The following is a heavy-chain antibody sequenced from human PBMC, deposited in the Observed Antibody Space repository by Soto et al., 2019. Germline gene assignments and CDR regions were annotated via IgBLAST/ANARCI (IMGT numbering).Heavy chain of an antibody. V-gene: IGHV1-18*01. CDR2: ISAYNPNT. Sequence: QVQLVQSGAEVKKPGASVKVSCKTSGYTFTSYHISWVRQAPGQGLEWMGGISAYNPNTNYAQKFQGRVTMSTDTLTSTAYMELRSLRSDDTAVYYCARDTPPTDYWGQGTLVTVSS. CDR1: GYTFTSYH. CDR3: ARDTPPTDY. J-gene: IGHJ4*02.